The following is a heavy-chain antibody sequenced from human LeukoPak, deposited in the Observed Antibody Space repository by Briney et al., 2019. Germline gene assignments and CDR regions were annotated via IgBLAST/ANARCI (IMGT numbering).Heavy chain of an antibody. D-gene: IGHD3-22*01. CDR1: GFTFSSYA. CDR2: ISGSGGST. Sequence: GGSLRLSCAASGFTFSSYAMSWVRQAPGKGLEWVSAISGSGGSTYYADSVKGRFTISRDNSKNTLYLQMNSLRAEDTAVYYCAKVGVTSYYDSSWKFDYWGQGTLVTVSS. V-gene: IGHV3-23*01. J-gene: IGHJ4*02. CDR3: AKVGVTSYYDSSWKFDY.